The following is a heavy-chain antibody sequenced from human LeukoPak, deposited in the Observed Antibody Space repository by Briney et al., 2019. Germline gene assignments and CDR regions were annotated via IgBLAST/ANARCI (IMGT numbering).Heavy chain of an antibody. J-gene: IGHJ6*03. CDR3: ARGPTIFGVAYYYYYMDV. V-gene: IGHV1-69*05. Sequence: SVKVSCKASGGTFSSYAISWVRQAPGQGLEWMGGIIPIFGTANYAQKFQGRVTITTDESTSTAYMELSSLRSEDTAVYYCARGPTIFGVAYYYYYMDVWGKGTTVTVSS. CDR2: IIPIFGTA. CDR1: GGTFSSYA. D-gene: IGHD3-3*01.